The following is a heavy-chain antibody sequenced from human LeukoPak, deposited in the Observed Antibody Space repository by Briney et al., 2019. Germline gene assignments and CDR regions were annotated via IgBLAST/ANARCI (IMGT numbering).Heavy chain of an antibody. CDR2: ISGSGGST. J-gene: IGHJ5*02. CDR3: AKGPKSRDFRYNWNDSHEKGLWLNWFDR. D-gene: IGHD1-1*01. CDR1: GFTFSTYA. V-gene: IGHV3-23*01. Sequence: PRGCLRLSCAASGFTFSTYAMSWVRQAPGKGRGWVSAISGSGGSTYYADSVKGRVTISADNSKNTMYLQINSLQGEDTAIYYCAKGPKSRDFRYNWNDSHEKGLWLNWFDRWGQGTLVTVSS.